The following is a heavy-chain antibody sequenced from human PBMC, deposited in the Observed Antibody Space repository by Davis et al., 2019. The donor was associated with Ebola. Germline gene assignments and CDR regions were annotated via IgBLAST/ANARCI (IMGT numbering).Heavy chain of an antibody. CDR2: ISGYNGNT. V-gene: IGHV1-18*01. CDR3: ARAGRVVVTAMADY. CDR1: GYTFSNYG. Sequence: AASVKVSYKASGYTFSNYGINWVRQAPGQGLEWMGWISGYNGNTNYAQKLQGRVTMTTDTSTGTAYMELRSLRSDDTAVYYCARAGRVVVTAMADYWGQGTLVTVSS. D-gene: IGHD2-21*02. J-gene: IGHJ4*02.